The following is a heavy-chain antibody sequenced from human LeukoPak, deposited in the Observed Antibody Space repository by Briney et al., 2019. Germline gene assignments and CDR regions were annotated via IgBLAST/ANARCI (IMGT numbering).Heavy chain of an antibody. Sequence: GGSLRLSCTAPGFTFTNFAMSWVRQAPGKGLEWVSSMTGIGVSTYYADSVKGRFTISRDNAKNSLYLQMNSLRAEDTAVYYCARDRGYYDRTGAFDIWGQGTMVTVSS. CDR1: GFTFTNFA. D-gene: IGHD3-22*01. V-gene: IGHV3-23*01. J-gene: IGHJ3*02. CDR3: ARDRGYYDRTGAFDI. CDR2: MTGIGVST.